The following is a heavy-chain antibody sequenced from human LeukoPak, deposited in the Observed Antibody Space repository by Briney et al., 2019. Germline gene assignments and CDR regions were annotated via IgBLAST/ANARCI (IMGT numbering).Heavy chain of an antibody. CDR3: ARGLLLRYSSSWYNY. CDR1: GYTFTGYY. CDR2: INPNSGGT. Sequence: ASVKVSCKASGYTFTGYYMHWVRQAPGQGLEWMGWINPNSGGTNYAQKFQGRVTMTRVTSISTAYMELSRLRSDDTAVYYCARGLLLRYSSSWYNYWGQGTLVTVSS. D-gene: IGHD6-13*01. V-gene: IGHV1-2*02. J-gene: IGHJ4*02.